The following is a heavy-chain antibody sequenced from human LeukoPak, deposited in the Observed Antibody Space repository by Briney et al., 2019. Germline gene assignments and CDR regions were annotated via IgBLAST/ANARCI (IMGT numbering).Heavy chain of an antibody. CDR3: ASGASGDFYYYMDV. CDR2: ISYDGSNK. Sequence: GGSLRLSCAASGFTFSSYGMHWVRQAPGKGLEWVAVISYDGSNKYYADSVKGRFTISRDNSKNTLYLQMNSLRAEDTAVYYCASGASGDFYYYMDVWGKGTTVTVSS. CDR1: GFTFSSYG. V-gene: IGHV3-30*03. D-gene: IGHD2-15*01. J-gene: IGHJ6*03.